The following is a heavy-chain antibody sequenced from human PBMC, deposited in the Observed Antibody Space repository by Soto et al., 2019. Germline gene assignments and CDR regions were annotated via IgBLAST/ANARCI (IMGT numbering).Heavy chain of an antibody. V-gene: IGHV5-51*01. CDR1: GFQFSSHW. Sequence: RGESLKISCRASGFQFSSHWIGWVRQVPGKGLEWMAFIYAIDSRVKYGPSFQGQVTFSVDKSISTAYVQWSSLRASDTAIYFCATHLLPHAYATWGQGTMVTVSS. CDR3: ATHLLPHAYAT. CDR2: IYAIDSRV. J-gene: IGHJ3*02.